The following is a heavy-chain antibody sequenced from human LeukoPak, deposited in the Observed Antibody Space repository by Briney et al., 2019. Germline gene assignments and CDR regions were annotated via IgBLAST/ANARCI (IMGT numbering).Heavy chain of an antibody. V-gene: IGHV4-59*01. CDR2: IYYSGST. CDR3: ARGKAYYYMDV. CDR1: GGSISSYY. J-gene: IGHJ6*03. Sequence: SETLSLTCTVSGGSISSYYWSWIRQPPGKGLEWIGYIYYSGSTNYNPSLKSRVTISVDTSKNQFSLKLSSVTAADTAVYYCARGKAYYYMDVWGKGTTVTVSS.